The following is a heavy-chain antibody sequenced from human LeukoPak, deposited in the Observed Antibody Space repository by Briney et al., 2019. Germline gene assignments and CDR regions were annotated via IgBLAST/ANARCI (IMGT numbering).Heavy chain of an antibody. D-gene: IGHD2-2*01. CDR2: IYYTGGT. J-gene: IGHJ5*02. Sequence: SETLSLTCTFSGGSISRSNHYWAWIRQPPGKGLEWIGSIYYTGGTFYSPSLKSRVTSNVNPSNNQFSQNLNTEPAADTAVYFCAREEASAADSWGQGTLVTVSS. CDR1: GGSISRSNHY. CDR3: AREEASAADS. V-gene: IGHV4-39*01.